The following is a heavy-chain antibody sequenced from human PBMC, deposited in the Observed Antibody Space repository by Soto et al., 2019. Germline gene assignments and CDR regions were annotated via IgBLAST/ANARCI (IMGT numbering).Heavy chain of an antibody. Sequence: PGGSLRLSCAASGFTFSNAWMSWVRQAPGKGLEWVGRIKSKTDGGTTDYAAPVKGRFTISRDDSKNSLYLQMNSLKIDDTAVYYCARELTGWLGAGMRAFDIRGQGTMVTVSS. D-gene: IGHD1-26*01. J-gene: IGHJ3*02. CDR2: IKSKTDGGTT. V-gene: IGHV3-15*01. CDR3: ARELTGWLGAGMRAFDI. CDR1: GFTFSNAW.